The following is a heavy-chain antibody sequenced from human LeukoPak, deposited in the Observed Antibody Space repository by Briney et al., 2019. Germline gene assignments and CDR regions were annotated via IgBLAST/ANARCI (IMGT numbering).Heavy chain of an antibody. V-gene: IGHV1-18*01. CDR3: ARGFPPRRNYDSSGYYSYYFDH. CDR2: ISAYNGYT. CDR1: GYSFTNYG. J-gene: IGHJ4*02. Sequence: ASVKVSCKASGYSFTNYGISWVRQAPGQGLEWMGWISAYNGYTHFAQKFQGRVTMTTDTSTSTAYMEMRSLRSDDTAVYYCARGFPPRRNYDSSGYYSYYFDHWGQGTLVTVSS. D-gene: IGHD3-22*01.